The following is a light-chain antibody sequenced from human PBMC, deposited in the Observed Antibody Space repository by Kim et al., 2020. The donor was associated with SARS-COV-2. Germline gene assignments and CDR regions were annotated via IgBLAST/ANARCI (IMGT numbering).Light chain of an antibody. J-gene: IGKJ1*01. CDR3: MQNLHIPPWT. CDR2: LGS. V-gene: IGKV2-28*01. Sequence: DIVMTQSPLSLSVSPGEPASISCRSSQSLLHSNGYNYSDWYLQKPGQSPQLLIYLGSNPASGVPDKFSGSGSGTDYTLKISRVEAEDVGVYYYMQNLHIPPWTFGPGTKVDIK. CDR1: QSLLHSNGYNY.